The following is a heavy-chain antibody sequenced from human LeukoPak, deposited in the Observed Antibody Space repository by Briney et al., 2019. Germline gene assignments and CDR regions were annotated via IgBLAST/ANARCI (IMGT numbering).Heavy chain of an antibody. D-gene: IGHD1-26*01. Sequence: GGSLRLSCAASGFTFSNYWMSWVRQAPGKGLEWVANIKQDGSEKYYVNSVKGRFTISRDNAKNSLYLQMNSLRAEDTALYYCAKGREPNLRHHVSAEYFQHWGQGTLVTVSS. CDR1: GFTFSNYW. CDR3: AKGREPNLRHHVSAEYFQH. J-gene: IGHJ1*01. CDR2: IKQDGSEK. V-gene: IGHV3-7*03.